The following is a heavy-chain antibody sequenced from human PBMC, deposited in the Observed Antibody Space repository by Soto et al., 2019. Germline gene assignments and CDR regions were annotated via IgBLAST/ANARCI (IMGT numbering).Heavy chain of an antibody. CDR3: ARGGYGDPGYYFDY. V-gene: IGHV4-30-4*01. CDR2: IYYSGST. D-gene: IGHD4-17*01. Sequence: PSETLSLTCTVSGGSISSGDYYWSWIRQPPGKGLEWIGYIYYSGSTYYNPSLKSRITISVDASKNQFSLKLSSVTAADTAVYYCARGGYGDPGYYFDYWGQGTLVTVSS. CDR1: GGSISSGDYY. J-gene: IGHJ4*02.